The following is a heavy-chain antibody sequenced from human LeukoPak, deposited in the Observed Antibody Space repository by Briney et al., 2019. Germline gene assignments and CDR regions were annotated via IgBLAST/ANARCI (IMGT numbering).Heavy chain of an antibody. V-gene: IGHV1-2*02. CDR1: GFTFTDYY. J-gene: IGHJ4*02. CDR2: INPDSGGT. CDR3: ARETHYSGSYYDY. Sequence: GASVKVSCKTSGFTFTDYYLHWVRQAPGQGLEWMGWINPDSGGTNYAQRFQGRVTMTRDTSISTAYMELSRLTSDDTAVYYCARETHYSGSYYDYWGQGTLVTVSS. D-gene: IGHD1-26*01.